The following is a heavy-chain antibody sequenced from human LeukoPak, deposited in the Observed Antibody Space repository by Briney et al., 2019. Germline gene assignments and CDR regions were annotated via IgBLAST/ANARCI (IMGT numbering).Heavy chain of an antibody. Sequence: SETLSLPCTVTGGSISSSSYYWGWIRQPPGKGLEWIGSIYYSGSTYYNPSLKSRVTISVDTSKNQFSLNLSSVTAADTAVYYCARLGYARFDYWGQGTLVTVSS. D-gene: IGHD1-1*01. J-gene: IGHJ4*02. CDR3: ARLGYARFDY. CDR2: IYYSGST. V-gene: IGHV4-39*01. CDR1: GGSISSSSYY.